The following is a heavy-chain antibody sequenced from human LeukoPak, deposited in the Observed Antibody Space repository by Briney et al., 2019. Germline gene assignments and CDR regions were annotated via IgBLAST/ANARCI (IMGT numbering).Heavy chain of an antibody. D-gene: IGHD3-10*01. J-gene: IGHJ4*02. CDR3: AKGRGLWFGELIDY. CDR1: GFTFSSYA. Sequence: PGGSLRLSCAASGFTFSSYAMNWVRQAPGKGLEWVSAISTDDDNSWYADSVKGRFTISRDNSKNTLYLQMNGLRAEDTAVYYCAKGRGLWFGELIDYWGQGSLVTVSS. CDR2: ISTDDDNS. V-gene: IGHV3-23*01.